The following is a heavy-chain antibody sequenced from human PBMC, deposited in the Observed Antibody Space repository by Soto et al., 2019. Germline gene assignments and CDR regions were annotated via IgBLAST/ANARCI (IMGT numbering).Heavy chain of an antibody. J-gene: IGHJ3*02. CDR2: TYYRSKWYN. CDR1: GDSVSSNSAA. Sequence: QSQTLSLTCAISGDSVSSNSAAWNWIRQSPSRGLEWLGRTYYRSKWYNDYAVSVKSRITINPDTSKNQFSLQLNSVTPEDTAVYYCARLTGKENAFDIWGQGTMVTVPS. CDR3: ARLTGKENAFDI. V-gene: IGHV6-1*01.